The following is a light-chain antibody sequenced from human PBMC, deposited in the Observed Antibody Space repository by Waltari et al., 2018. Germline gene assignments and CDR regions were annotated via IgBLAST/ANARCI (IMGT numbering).Light chain of an antibody. CDR2: EVT. V-gene: IGLV2-8*01. CDR1: SSDLGGYNY. J-gene: IGLJ1*01. Sequence: QSALTQPPSASGSPGQSVAVSCTGTSSDLGGYNYVSWYQHHPGKAPKLIIYEVTKRPSGVPDRFSGSKSGNTASLTVSGLQAEDEADYYCSSYAGSNNYVFGTGTKVTVL. CDR3: SSYAGSNNYV.